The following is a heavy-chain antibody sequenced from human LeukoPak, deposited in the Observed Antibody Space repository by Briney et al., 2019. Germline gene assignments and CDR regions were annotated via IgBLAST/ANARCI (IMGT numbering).Heavy chain of an antibody. D-gene: IGHD1-26*01. CDR3: ARLEWEYYFDY. Sequence: VASVKVSCKASGYTFTGYYMHWVRQAPGQGLEWMGRINPNSGGTNYAQKFQGWVTMTRDTSISTAYMELSRLRSDDTAVYYCARLEWEYYFDYWGQGTLVTVSS. CDR2: INPNSGGT. CDR1: GYTFTGYY. J-gene: IGHJ4*02. V-gene: IGHV1-2*04.